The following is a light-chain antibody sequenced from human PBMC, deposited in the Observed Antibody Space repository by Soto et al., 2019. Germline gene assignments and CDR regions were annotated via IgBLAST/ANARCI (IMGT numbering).Light chain of an antibody. Sequence: EVVMTQSPLSLPVTLGQPASISCRSSQILVYSDGNTYLNWFQQRPGQSPRRLIYKVSNRDSGVPDRFSGSGSGTDFTLKISRVEAEDVGVYYCMQALQTAWTFGQGTKVDIK. CDR2: KVS. CDR3: MQALQTAWT. J-gene: IGKJ1*01. CDR1: QILVYSDGNTY. V-gene: IGKV2-30*01.